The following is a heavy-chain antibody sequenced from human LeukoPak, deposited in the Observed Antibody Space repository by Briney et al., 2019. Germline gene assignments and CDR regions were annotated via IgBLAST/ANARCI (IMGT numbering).Heavy chain of an antibody. Sequence: PGGSLRLSCAASGFTFSSYGMHWVRQAPGKGLEWVAFIRYDGSNKYYADSVKGRFTISRDNSKNTLYLQMNSLRAEDAAVYYCAKEKTQGWYYYYYYYMDVWGKGTTVTISS. CDR1: GFTFSSYG. V-gene: IGHV3-30*02. CDR2: IRYDGSNK. D-gene: IGHD6-19*01. J-gene: IGHJ6*03. CDR3: AKEKTQGWYYYYYYYMDV.